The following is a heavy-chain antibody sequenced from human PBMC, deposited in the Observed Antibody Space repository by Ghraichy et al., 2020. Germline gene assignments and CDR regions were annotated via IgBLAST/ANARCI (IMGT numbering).Heavy chain of an antibody. D-gene: IGHD4-23*01. CDR2: IYYSGST. V-gene: IGHV4-31*03. Sequence: SETLSLTCTVSGGSISSGGYYWSWIRQHPGKGLEWIGYIYYSGSTYYNPSLKSRVTISVDTSKNQFSLKLSSVTAADTAVYYCARSSTTVVILFDYWGQGTLVTVSS. CDR1: GGSISSGGYY. CDR3: ARSSTTVVILFDY. J-gene: IGHJ4*02.